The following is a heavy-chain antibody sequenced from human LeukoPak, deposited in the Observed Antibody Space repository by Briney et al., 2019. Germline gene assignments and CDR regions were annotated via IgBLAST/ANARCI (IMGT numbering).Heavy chain of an antibody. CDR3: ARPIYGNYYYYYYYMDV. CDR1: SVSISSGGYY. CDR2: IYYSGST. Sequence: SETLSPTCTVSSVSISSGGYYWSWIRQHPGKGLEWIGYIYYSGSTYYNPSLKSRITISVDTSKNQFSLKLSSVTAADTAVYYCARPIYGNYYYYYYYMDVWGKGTTVTVSS. V-gene: IGHV4-31*03. D-gene: IGHD5-24*01. J-gene: IGHJ6*03.